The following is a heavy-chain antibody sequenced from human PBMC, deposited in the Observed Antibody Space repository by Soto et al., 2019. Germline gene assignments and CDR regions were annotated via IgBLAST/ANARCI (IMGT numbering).Heavy chain of an antibody. V-gene: IGHV3-23*01. CDR3: AKDTVGGYSFWSGYYSDGLDV. J-gene: IGHJ3*01. CDR1: ASTFEGFP. CDR2: ISGSADGT. Sequence: EVKLLESGGGLAQPGGPRGLPGVAPASTFEGFPISWVRQAPGERRRGMQAISGSADGTDYAHSVRGRFTISRDNAKKTVHLQMDSLRVEDTAVYFCAKDTVGGYSFWSGYYSDGLDVWGQGTLVSVS. D-gene: IGHD3-3*01.